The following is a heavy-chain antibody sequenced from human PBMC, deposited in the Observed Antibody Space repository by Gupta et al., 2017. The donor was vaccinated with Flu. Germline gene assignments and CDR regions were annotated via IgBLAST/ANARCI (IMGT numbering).Heavy chain of an antibody. J-gene: IGHJ5*02. V-gene: IGHV1-3*01. CDR3: ARDGEPSPIAARRFWASGFDP. D-gene: IGHD6-6*01. CDR2: INAGNGNT. CDR1: GYTFTSYA. Sequence: QVQLVQSGAEVKKPGASVKVSCKASGYTFTSYAMHWVRQAPGQRLEWMGWINAGNGNTKYSQKFQGRVTITRDTSANTAYMELSSLRSEDTAVYYCARDGEPSPIAARRFWASGFDPWGQGTLVTVSS.